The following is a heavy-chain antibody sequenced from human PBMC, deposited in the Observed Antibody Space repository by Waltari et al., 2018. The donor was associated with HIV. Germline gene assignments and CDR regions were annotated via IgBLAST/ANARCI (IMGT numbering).Heavy chain of an antibody. Sequence: EVQLVETGGGLIQPGGSLRLSCAASGFTVSSNYMSWVRQAPGKGLEWVSVSYSGGITYYADSVKGRFTISRDNSKNTLYLQMNSLRAEDTAVYYCARNTYGSGSDLDYYGMDVWGQGTTVTVSS. J-gene: IGHJ6*02. D-gene: IGHD3-10*01. CDR1: GFTVSSNY. V-gene: IGHV3-53*02. CDR3: ARNTYGSGSDLDYYGMDV. CDR2: SYSGGIT.